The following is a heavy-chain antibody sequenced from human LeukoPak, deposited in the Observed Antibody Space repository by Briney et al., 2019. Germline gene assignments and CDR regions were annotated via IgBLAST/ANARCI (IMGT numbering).Heavy chain of an antibody. CDR2: MGSNSGDT. J-gene: IGHJ4*02. V-gene: IGHV1-8*01. CDR1: GYTFTNYD. Sequence: ASVKVSCTASGYTFTNYDINWVRQATGQGLEWMGWMGSNSGDTGYAQKFQGRVTMTRDTFISTAYMELNNVRPEDTAVYYCVRGPPNWGFDYWGQGALVTVSS. D-gene: IGHD7-27*01. CDR3: VRGPPNWGFDY.